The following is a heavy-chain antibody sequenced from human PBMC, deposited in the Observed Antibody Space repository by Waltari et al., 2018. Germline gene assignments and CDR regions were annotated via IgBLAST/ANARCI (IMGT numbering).Heavy chain of an antibody. CDR1: GGTFSSYA. J-gene: IGHJ6*03. D-gene: IGHD6-13*01. V-gene: IGHV1-69*04. Sequence: QVQLVQSGAEVKKPGSSVKVSCKASGGTFSSYAISWVRQAPGQGLEWMGGSIPILGIANYAQKFQGRVTITADESTSTAYMELSSLRSEDTAVYYCARDGGIAAAGQYYYYYYYMDVWGKGTTVTVSS. CDR3: ARDGGIAAAGQYYYYYYYMDV. CDR2: SIPILGIA.